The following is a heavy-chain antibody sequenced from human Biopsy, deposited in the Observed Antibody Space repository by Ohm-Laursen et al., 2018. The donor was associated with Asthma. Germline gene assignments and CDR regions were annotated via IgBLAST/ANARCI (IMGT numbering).Heavy chain of an antibody. D-gene: IGHD3-22*01. CDR3: ARAQDYYDSRGYYRSFDY. Sequence: TLSLTCAVSGDSINSGGFSWNWIRPPPRKGPEWVGVIYFNGGTYYNPSLKSRVSISIDTSKNQFSLKLSSVTAADTAVYYCARAQDYYDSRGYYRSFDYWGQGTLVTVSS. CDR2: IYFNGGT. CDR1: GDSINSGGFS. J-gene: IGHJ4*02. V-gene: IGHV4-31*11.